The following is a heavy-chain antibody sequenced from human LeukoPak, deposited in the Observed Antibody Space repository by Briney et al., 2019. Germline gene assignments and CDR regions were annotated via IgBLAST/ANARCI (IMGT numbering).Heavy chain of an antibody. D-gene: IGHD6-6*01. Sequence: SETLSLTYAVYGGSFSGYYWSWIRQPPGKGLEWIGEINHSGSTNYNPSLKSRVTISVDTSKNQFSLKLSSVTAADTAVYYCARTYRQSIAARPGYFQHWGQGTLVTVSS. CDR2: INHSGST. J-gene: IGHJ1*01. V-gene: IGHV4-34*01. CDR1: GGSFSGYY. CDR3: ARTYRQSIAARPGYFQH.